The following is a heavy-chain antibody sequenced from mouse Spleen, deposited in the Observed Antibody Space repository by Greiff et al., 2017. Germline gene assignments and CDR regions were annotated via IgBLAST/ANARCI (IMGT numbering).Heavy chain of an antibody. V-gene: IGHV1-61*01. CDR3: AKGGWQLRNFDY. J-gene: IGHJ2*01. D-gene: IGHD2-1*01. Sequence: QVQLQQPGAELVRPGSSVKLSCKASGYTFTSYWMYWVKQRPGQGLEWIGNIYPSDSETHYNQKFKDKATLTVDKSSSTAYMQLSSLTSEDSAVYYCAKGGWQLRNFDYWGQGTTLTVSS. CDR2: IYPSDSET. CDR1: GYTFTSYW.